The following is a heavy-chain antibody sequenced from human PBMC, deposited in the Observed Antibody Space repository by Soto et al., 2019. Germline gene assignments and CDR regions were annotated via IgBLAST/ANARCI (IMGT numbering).Heavy chain of an antibody. D-gene: IGHD1-26*01. CDR1: GFTFISYW. CDR2: IKQDGSEK. J-gene: IGHJ4*02. Sequence: PGGSLILSCAASGFTFISYWMSWVRQAPGKGLEWVANIKQDGSEKYYVDSVKGRFTISRDNAKNSLYLQMNSLRAEDTAVYYCASRYSGSYYDDYFDYWGQGTLVTVSS. CDR3: ASRYSGSYYDDYFDY. V-gene: IGHV3-7*05.